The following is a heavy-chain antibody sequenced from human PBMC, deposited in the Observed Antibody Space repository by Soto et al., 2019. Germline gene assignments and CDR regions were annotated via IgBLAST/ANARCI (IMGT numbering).Heavy chain of an antibody. V-gene: IGHV4-4*07. D-gene: IGHD3-9*01. J-gene: IGHJ2*01. Sequence: ASETLSLTCTVSGVSITPYFWSWIRQPAGEAPEWLGHIYASGRTTYNPSLKGRVTMFVSQTQVSLRLTSVTAADTAVYYCARHFDVDPSLDHYYFDLWGRGALVTVSS. CDR3: ARHFDVDPSLDHYYFDL. CDR2: IYASGRT. CDR1: GVSITPYF.